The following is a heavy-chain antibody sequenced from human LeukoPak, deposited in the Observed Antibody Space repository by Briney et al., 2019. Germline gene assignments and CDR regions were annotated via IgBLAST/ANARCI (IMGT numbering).Heavy chain of an antibody. Sequence: KPSETLSLTCTVSGGSINSYYWGWIRQPPGKGLEWIGSIYFSGRTYYNMSLKSRVTISIDTSKNQFSLKVNSVTAADTAVYYCARDNPYGSGTDYWGQGTLVTVSS. V-gene: IGHV4-39*07. D-gene: IGHD3-10*01. CDR1: GGSINSYY. CDR3: ARDNPYGSGTDY. CDR2: IYFSGRT. J-gene: IGHJ4*02.